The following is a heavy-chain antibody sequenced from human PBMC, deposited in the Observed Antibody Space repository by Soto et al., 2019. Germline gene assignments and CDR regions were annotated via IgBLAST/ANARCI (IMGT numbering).Heavy chain of an antibody. D-gene: IGHD2-8*01. CDR3: ANARRAIGNGNGC. V-gene: IGHV3-23*01. CDR1: GFTFSSYV. Sequence: EVQIFESGGGLVQPGGSLRLSCAASGFTFSSYVMNWVRQAPGKGLEWVSGISGSVGDTYYADSVKGRFPISRDNSRNTLYLQMSSLSAEDTAVYYCANARRAIGNGNGCWGQGTVVTVSS. J-gene: IGHJ4*02. CDR2: ISGSVGDT.